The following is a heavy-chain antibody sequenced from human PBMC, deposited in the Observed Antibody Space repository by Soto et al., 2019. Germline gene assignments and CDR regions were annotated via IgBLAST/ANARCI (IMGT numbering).Heavy chain of an antibody. D-gene: IGHD3-16*01. CDR2: IIPIFGKA. CDR1: GGTFSSYA. CDR3: ARDHRPPAEFGGVHPIRGEY. J-gene: IGHJ4*02. Sequence: SVEVSFMXSGGTFSSYAISGLRQAPGQELDWMGGIIPIFGKAVSAQKFQGRATITADESTSTAYMEMSNLRSEDTAEYYCARDHRPPAEFGGVHPIRGEYWGQGTLVTVSS. V-gene: IGHV1-69*13.